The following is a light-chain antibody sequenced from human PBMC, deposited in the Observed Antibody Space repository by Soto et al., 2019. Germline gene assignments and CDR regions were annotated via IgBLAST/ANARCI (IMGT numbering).Light chain of an antibody. V-gene: IGKV3-20*01. Sequence: EIVLTQSPGTLSLSPGERATLSCRASQSVSSTYLAWYQQKPGQPPRLLIYGASTRATGIPDRFSGSGSGTDFTLTISRLEPEDFAAYYCQQCDRSPYTFGQGTKLEIK. CDR1: QSVSSTY. CDR3: QQCDRSPYT. J-gene: IGKJ2*01. CDR2: GAS.